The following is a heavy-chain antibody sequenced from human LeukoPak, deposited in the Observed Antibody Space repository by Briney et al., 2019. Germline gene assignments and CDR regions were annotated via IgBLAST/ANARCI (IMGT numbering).Heavy chain of an antibody. Sequence: SVKVSCKASGGTFSSYAISWVRQAPGQGLEWMGGIIPIFGTANYAQKFQGRVTITADESTSTAYMELSSLRSEDTAVYYCARDLRDPGGYYYVMDVWGQGTTVTVSS. CDR2: IIPIFGTA. V-gene: IGHV1-69*13. CDR3: ARDLRDPGGYYYVMDV. J-gene: IGHJ6*02. D-gene: IGHD4-17*01. CDR1: GGTFSSYA.